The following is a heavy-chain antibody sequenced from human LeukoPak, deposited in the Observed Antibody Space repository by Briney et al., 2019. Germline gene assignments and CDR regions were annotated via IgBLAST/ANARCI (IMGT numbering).Heavy chain of an antibody. J-gene: IGHJ4*02. CDR1: GFTVSSNY. Sequence: GGSLRLSCAVSGFTVSSNYMSWVRQAPGKGLEWVSLIYSGGGTYYADSVRGRITISRDDSKNTLYLQMNSLRAEDTAVYYCVRRAGGYSHPYDYWGQGTLVTVSS. CDR2: IYSGGGT. D-gene: IGHD4-23*01. V-gene: IGHV3-53*01. CDR3: VRRAGGYSHPYDY.